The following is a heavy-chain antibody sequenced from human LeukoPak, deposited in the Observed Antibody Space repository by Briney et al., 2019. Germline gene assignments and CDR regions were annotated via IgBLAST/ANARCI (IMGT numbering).Heavy chain of an antibody. CDR3: ARDLAYSRLDY. CDR1: GLTFSSSW. CDR2: INPDGNKK. V-gene: IGHV3-7*01. J-gene: IGHJ4*02. D-gene: IGHD5-18*01. Sequence: GGSLRLSCAVSGLTFSSSWMDWVRQAPGKGLEWVASINPDGNKKYSADSVKGRFTISRDNAENSLYLQMNSPRVEDTAFYYCARDLAYSRLDYWGQGMLVTVSS.